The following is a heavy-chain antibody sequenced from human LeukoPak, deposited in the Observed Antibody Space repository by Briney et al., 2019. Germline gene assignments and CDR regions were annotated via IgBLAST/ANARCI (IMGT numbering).Heavy chain of an antibody. D-gene: IGHD1-26*01. CDR3: ARTPTLGGSYLRSDY. Sequence: ASVKVSCKASGYTFTSYGISWVRQAPGQGLEWMGWISAYNGNTNYAQKLQGRVTMTTDTSTSTAYMELRSLRSDDTAVYYCARTPTLGGSYLRSDYWGQGTLVTVSS. J-gene: IGHJ4*02. CDR1: GYTFTSYG. CDR2: ISAYNGNT. V-gene: IGHV1-18*01.